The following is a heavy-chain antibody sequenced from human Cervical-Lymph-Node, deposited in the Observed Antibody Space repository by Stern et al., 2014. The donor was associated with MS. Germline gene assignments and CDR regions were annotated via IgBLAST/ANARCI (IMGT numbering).Heavy chain of an antibody. CDR3: AEDLGSSSS. Sequence: VQLVQSGGVVVQPGGSLRLSCAASGFTFDAYTMHWVRQAPGKGLEWVSLITWNGGGTYYADSVKGRFTISRDNSRYSLYLQMNSLTTEDTAFYYCAEDLGSSSSWGQGTLVTVSS. V-gene: IGHV3-43*01. CDR2: ITWNGGGT. D-gene: IGHD6-6*01. J-gene: IGHJ5*02. CDR1: GFTFDAYT.